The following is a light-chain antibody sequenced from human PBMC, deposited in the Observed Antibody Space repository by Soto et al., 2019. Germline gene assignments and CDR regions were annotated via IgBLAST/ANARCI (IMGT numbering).Light chain of an antibody. CDR1: QSVTNNY. Sequence: EIVLTQSPGTLSLSPGESATLSCRASQSVTNNYLAWYQQKPGQAPSLLIADASSRATGIPDRFSGSGSGTEFTLTISRLEPEDVAVYYCQQCARSPLTFGQGTKVEMK. CDR2: DAS. V-gene: IGKV3-20*01. J-gene: IGKJ1*01. CDR3: QQCARSPLT.